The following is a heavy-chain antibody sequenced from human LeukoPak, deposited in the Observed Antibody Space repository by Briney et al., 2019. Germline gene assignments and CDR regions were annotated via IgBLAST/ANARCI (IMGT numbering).Heavy chain of an antibody. CDR2: MNPNSGNT. D-gene: IGHD2-2*01. CDR1: GYTFTSYD. Sequence: ASVTVSCTASGYTFTSYDINWVGQAPGQGLEWMGWMNPNSGNTVYEKKFQGRLTMSTNTSISTAYMELRSLRSEETAVYYCARGPFRIVVVPAHSMDVWGQGTTVTVSS. V-gene: IGHV1-8*01. CDR3: ARGPFRIVVVPAHSMDV. J-gene: IGHJ6*02.